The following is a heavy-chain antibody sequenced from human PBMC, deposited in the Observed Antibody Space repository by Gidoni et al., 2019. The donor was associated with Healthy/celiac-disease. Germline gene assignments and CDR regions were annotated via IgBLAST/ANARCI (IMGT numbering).Heavy chain of an antibody. Sequence: SGFTFDDYVMHWVRQAPGKGLEWVSGISWNSGCIGYADSVKGRFTISRDNAKNSLYLQMNSLRAEDTALYYCAKDMVRGSYYWGQGTLVTVSS. CDR3: AKDMVRGSYY. D-gene: IGHD3-10*01. J-gene: IGHJ4*02. V-gene: IGHV3-9*01. CDR2: ISWNSGCI. CDR1: GFTFDDYV.